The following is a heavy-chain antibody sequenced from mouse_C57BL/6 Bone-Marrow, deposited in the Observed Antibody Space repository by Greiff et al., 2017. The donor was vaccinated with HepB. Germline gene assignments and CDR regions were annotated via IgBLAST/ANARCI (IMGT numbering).Heavy chain of an antibody. D-gene: IGHD2-14*01. CDR1: GFTFSTSG. V-gene: IGHV5-6*01. Sequence: EVMLVESGGDLVRPGGSLKLSCAASGFTFSTSGMSWVRQTPDKRLEWVATINTGGTYTYYADSVRGRFTISKDSAKNTLFLLMSSLRSEDSGIYYCSRDRFDYYFDYWGQGTTLTVSS. CDR3: SRDRFDYYFDY. J-gene: IGHJ2*01. CDR2: INTGGTYT.